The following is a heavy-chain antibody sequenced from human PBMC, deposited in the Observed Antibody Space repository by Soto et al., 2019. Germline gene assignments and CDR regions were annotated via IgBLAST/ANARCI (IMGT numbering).Heavy chain of an antibody. V-gene: IGHV1-69*01. D-gene: IGHD2-15*01. J-gene: IGHJ5*02. CDR3: AREGPPDIAWFDP. CDR1: GVTFSIDT. CDR2: SA. Sequence: QVQLVQSGAEVKKPGSSVKVSCEASGVTFSIDTISWVRQAPGQGLEWMGGSANSAQKFQGRLTVTADESTSTVYLQLSSLTSEDTAVYYCAREGPPDIAWFDPWGQGTLVSVSS.